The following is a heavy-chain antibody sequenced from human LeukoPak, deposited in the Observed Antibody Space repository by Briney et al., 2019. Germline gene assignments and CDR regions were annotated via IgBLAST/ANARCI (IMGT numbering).Heavy chain of an antibody. CDR3: AKDRGSGSYPKVYYFDY. V-gene: IGHV3-21*04. CDR2: ISSSSSYI. D-gene: IGHD1-26*01. J-gene: IGHJ4*02. CDR1: GFTFSSYS. Sequence: GGSLRLSCAASGFTFSSYSMNWVRQAPGKGLEWVSSISSSSSYIYYADSVKGRFTISRDNAKNSLYLQMNSLRAEDTAVYYCAKDRGSGSYPKVYYFDYWGQGTLVTVSS.